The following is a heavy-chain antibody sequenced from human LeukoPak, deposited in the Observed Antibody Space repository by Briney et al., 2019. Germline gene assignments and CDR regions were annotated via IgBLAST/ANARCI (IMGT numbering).Heavy chain of an antibody. Sequence: GGSLRLSCAASGFTFSSYGMHGVRQAPGKGLEWVAFIHDDGSKKYHADSVKGRFTITRDNAKNSLYLQMNSLRAEDTAVYYCAELGITMIGGVWGKGTTVTISS. J-gene: IGHJ6*04. D-gene: IGHD3-10*02. CDR3: AELGITMIGGV. CDR2: IHDDGSKK. CDR1: GFTFSSYG. V-gene: IGHV3-30*02.